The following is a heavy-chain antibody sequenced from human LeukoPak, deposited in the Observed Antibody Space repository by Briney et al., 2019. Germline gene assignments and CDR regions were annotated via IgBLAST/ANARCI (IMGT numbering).Heavy chain of an antibody. J-gene: IGHJ4*02. D-gene: IGHD6-13*01. V-gene: IGHV1-69*05. Sequence: SVKVSCKASGGTFSSYAISWVRQAPGQGLEWMGGIIPIFGTANYAQKFQGRVTITTDESTSTAYMELSSLRSEDTAVYYCARGRHIAAAGTFLLDYWGQGTLVTVSS. CDR1: GGTFSSYA. CDR3: ARGRHIAAAGTFLLDY. CDR2: IIPIFGTA.